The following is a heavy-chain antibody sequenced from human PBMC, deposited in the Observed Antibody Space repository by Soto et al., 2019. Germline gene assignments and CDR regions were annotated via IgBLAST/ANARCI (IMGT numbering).Heavy chain of an antibody. CDR2: VSRNGINT. D-gene: IGHD3-3*01. V-gene: IGHV3-64*01. CDR3: AITYYDFDV. CDR1: GFSFSSYD. J-gene: IGHJ6*02. Sequence: GGSLRLSCAASGFSFSSYDLFWVRQAPGKGLEYVSAVSRNGINTYYANSVKGRFTISRDNSKNIMYLQMGTLRAEDMAVYYCAITYYDFDVWGQGTTVTVSS.